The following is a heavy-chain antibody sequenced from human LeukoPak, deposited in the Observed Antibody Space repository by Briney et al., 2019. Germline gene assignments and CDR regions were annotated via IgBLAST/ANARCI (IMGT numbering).Heavy chain of an antibody. CDR2: IYNSGTT. CDR1: GDSISSGDYS. V-gene: IGHV4-30-4*07. D-gene: IGHD3-16*01. J-gene: IGHJ4*02. CDR3: ARYPNQIRGYFDY. Sequence: PSQTLSLTCAVSGDSISSGDYSWSWIRQPPGKGLEWIGYIYNSGTTNYNPSLKSRVTISVDTSKNQFSLKLRSVTAADTAVYYCARYPNQIRGYFDYWGQGTLVTVSS.